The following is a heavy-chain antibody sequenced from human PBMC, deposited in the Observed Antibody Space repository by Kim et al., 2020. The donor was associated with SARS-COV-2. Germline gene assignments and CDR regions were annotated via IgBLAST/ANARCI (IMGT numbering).Heavy chain of an antibody. Sequence: GGSLRLSCAASGFTFSRYWMSCVRQAPGKGLEWVANIKEDGSEKYYVDSVKGRFTISRDNAKNSLYLQMNSLRVEDTAVYYCARGRVMDVWGQGTTVTVSS. CDR2: IKEDGSEK. J-gene: IGHJ6*02. V-gene: IGHV3-7*04. CDR1: GFTFSRYW. CDR3: ARGRVMDV.